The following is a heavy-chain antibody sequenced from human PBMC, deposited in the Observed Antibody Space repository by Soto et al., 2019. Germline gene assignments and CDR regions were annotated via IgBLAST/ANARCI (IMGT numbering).Heavy chain of an antibody. D-gene: IGHD2-15*01. CDR1: GFTVSNSY. CDR2: IYTGGIT. CDR3: ARDLSHSGGGMDV. Sequence: PGGSLRLSCAASGFTVSNSYMSWVRQAPGKGLEWVSLIYTGGITDYADSVRGRFTISRDNFKNTLYLQMISLRAEDTAVYYCARDLSHSGGGMDVWGQGTSVTVSS. V-gene: IGHV3-53*01. J-gene: IGHJ6*02.